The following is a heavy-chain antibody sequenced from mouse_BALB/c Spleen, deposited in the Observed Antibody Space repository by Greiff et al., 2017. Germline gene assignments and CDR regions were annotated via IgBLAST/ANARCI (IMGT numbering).Heavy chain of an antibody. CDR2: ISYSGST. D-gene: IGHD2-3*01. CDR1: GYSITSDYA. Sequence: EVKLVESGPGLVKPSQSLSLTCTVTGYSITSDYAWNWIRQFPGNKLEWMGYISYSGSTSYNPSLKSRISITRDTSKNQFFLQLNSVTTEDTATYYCARGGYSFAYWGQGTLVTVSA. V-gene: IGHV3-2*02. CDR3: ARGGYSFAY. J-gene: IGHJ3*01.